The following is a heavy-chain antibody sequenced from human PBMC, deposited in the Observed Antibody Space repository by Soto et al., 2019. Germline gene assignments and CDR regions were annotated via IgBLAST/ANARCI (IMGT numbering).Heavy chain of an antibody. V-gene: IGHV3-23*01. D-gene: IGHD3-3*01. Sequence: PGGSLRLSCAAYGFTFSSYAMSWVRQAPGKGLEWVSAISGSGGSTYYADSVKGRFTISRDNSTNTLYLQMNSLSAEDTAVYYCAKDRLAWLLYDYYYGMDVWGQGTTVTVSS. J-gene: IGHJ6*02. CDR2: ISGSGGST. CDR1: GFTFSSYA. CDR3: AKDRLAWLLYDYYYGMDV.